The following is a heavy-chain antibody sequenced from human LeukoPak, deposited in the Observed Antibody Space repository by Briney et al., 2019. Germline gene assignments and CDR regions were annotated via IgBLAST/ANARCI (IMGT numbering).Heavy chain of an antibody. CDR3: ARYSYGYPLFFDY. V-gene: IGHV4-34*01. D-gene: IGHD5-18*01. Sequence: SETLSLTCAVYGGSFSGYYWSWIRQPPGKGLECIGEINHSGSTNYNPSLKSRVTISVDTSKNQFSLKLSSVTAADTAVYYCARYSYGYPLFFDYWGQGTLVTVSS. CDR2: INHSGST. J-gene: IGHJ4*02. CDR1: GGSFSGYY.